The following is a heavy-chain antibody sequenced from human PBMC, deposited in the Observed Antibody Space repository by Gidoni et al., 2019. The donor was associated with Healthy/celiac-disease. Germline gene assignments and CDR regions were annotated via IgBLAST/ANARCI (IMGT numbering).Heavy chain of an antibody. CDR2: ISDDGSNK. V-gene: IGHV3-30*18. D-gene: IGHD2-8*01. CDR1: GFTFSSYG. Sequence: QVQLVESGGGVVQPGRSLRLSCAASGFTFSSYGMRWVRQAPGKGLEWVAVISDDGSNKYYADSVKGRFTISRDNSKNTLYLQMNSLRAEDTAVYYCAKVRGCTNGVCYTRYYGMDVWGQGTTVTVSS. J-gene: IGHJ6*02. CDR3: AKVRGCTNGVCYTRYYGMDV.